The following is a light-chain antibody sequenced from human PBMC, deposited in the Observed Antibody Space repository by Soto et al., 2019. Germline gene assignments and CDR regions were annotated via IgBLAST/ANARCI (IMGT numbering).Light chain of an antibody. CDR3: AAWDDSLNGLYV. CDR2: TDN. V-gene: IGLV1-44*01. Sequence: QSALTQPPSGSGTPGRRVTISCSGGSSNIGINTVNWYQQVPGTAPKLLIYTDNQRPSGVPDRFSGSKSGTSASLAISGLQSEDEADYYCAAWDDSLNGLYVFGTGTKVTVL. J-gene: IGLJ1*01. CDR1: SSNIGINT.